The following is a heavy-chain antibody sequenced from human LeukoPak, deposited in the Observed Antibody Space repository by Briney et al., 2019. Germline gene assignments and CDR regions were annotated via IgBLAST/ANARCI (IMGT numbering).Heavy chain of an antibody. CDR1: GGSISSYY. Sequence: SSETLSLTCTVSGGSISSYYWSWIRQTAGKGLEWIGRLSTSGTTNYNPSLKSRVTMSVDTSKNQFSLNLTSVTAADTAVYYCARARGQSGVDYWGQGTLVTVSS. J-gene: IGHJ4*02. CDR3: ARARGQSGVDY. CDR2: LSTSGTT. V-gene: IGHV4-4*07. D-gene: IGHD3-10*01.